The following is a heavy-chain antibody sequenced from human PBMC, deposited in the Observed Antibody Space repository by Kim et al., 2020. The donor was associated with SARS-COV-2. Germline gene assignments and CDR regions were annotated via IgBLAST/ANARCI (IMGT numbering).Heavy chain of an antibody. V-gene: IGHV3-23*01. CDR2: IGGSADSTVYTAST. CDR1: GFTFSIYA. Sequence: GGSLRLSCAASGFTFSIYAMGWVRQAPGKGLEWVSTIGGSADSTVYTASTFYADSVKGRFTISRDDSERTFFLQMNSLRADDTALYYCARAQWLNNYWYFDFWGPGTLVTVSS. CDR3: ARAQWLNNYWYFDF. J-gene: IGHJ2*01. D-gene: IGHD6-19*01.